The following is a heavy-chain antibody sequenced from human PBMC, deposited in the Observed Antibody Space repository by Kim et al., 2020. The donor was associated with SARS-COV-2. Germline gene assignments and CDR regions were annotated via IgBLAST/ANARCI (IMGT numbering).Heavy chain of an antibody. J-gene: IGHJ4*02. CDR3: AREAYSASWYV. CDR1: GLTFRKTG. Sequence: GGSLRLSCVASGLTFRKTGMHWVRQVPGKGLVWVSRINGDGSITTYADSVKGRFSISRDNAKNTLYLQMNSLRAEDTAVYYCAREAYSASWYVWGQGTLVTVSS. V-gene: IGHV3-74*01. D-gene: IGHD6-13*01. CDR2: INGDGSIT.